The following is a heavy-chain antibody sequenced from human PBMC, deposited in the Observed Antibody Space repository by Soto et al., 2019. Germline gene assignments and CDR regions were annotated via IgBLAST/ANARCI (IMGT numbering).Heavy chain of an antibody. V-gene: IGHV3-15*01. CDR2: IKSKTDGGTT. J-gene: IGHJ4*02. CDR1: GFTFSNAW. CDR3: TTAPFREAWKGADY. Sequence: GGSLRLSCAASGFTFSNAWMSWVRQAPGKGLEWVGRIKSKTDGGTTDYAAPVKGRFTISRDDSKNTLYLQMNSLKTEDIAVYYCTTAPFREAWKGADYWGQGTLVTVSS. D-gene: IGHD1-1*01.